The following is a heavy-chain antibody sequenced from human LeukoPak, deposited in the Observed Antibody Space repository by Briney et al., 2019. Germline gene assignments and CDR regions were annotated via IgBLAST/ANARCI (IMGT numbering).Heavy chain of an antibody. CDR2: IYYSGST. V-gene: IGHV4-59*01. CDR3: ARSVEMAAFDY. J-gene: IGHJ4*02. D-gene: IGHD5-24*01. Sequence: SETLSLTCTVSGGSISSYYWSWIRQPPGKGLEWIGYIYYSGSTNYNPSLKSRVTISVDTSKNQFSLKLSSVTAADTAVYYCARSVEMAAFDYWGQGTLVTVSP. CDR1: GGSISSYY.